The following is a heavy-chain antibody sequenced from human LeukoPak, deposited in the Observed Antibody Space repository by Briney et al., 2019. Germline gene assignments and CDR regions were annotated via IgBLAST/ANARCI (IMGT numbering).Heavy chain of an antibody. CDR3: ARGEAVAGYYYYYYMDV. J-gene: IGHJ6*03. CDR1: GGTFSSYA. D-gene: IGHD6-19*01. Sequence: SVKVSCMASGGTFSSYAISWVRQAPGQGLEWMGGIIPIFGTANYAQKFQGRVTITADESTSTAYMELSSLRSEDTAVYYCARGEAVAGYYYYYYMDVWGKGTTVTVSS. V-gene: IGHV1-69*13. CDR2: IIPIFGTA.